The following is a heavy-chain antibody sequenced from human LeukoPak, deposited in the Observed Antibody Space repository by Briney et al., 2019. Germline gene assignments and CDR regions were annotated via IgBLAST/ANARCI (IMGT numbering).Heavy chain of an antibody. V-gene: IGHV3-48*03. D-gene: IGHD3-10*01. J-gene: IGHJ4*02. CDR2: ITSSGGTI. CDR1: GFTFSSYE. CDR3: ARGVFRAVIKD. Sequence: GGSLRLSFAASGFTFSSYEMNWVRQAPGKGLEWVSYITSSGGTIYYADSVKGRFTISRGNAKNSLYLQMNSLRAEDTAVYYCARGVFRAVIKDWGQGTLVTVSS.